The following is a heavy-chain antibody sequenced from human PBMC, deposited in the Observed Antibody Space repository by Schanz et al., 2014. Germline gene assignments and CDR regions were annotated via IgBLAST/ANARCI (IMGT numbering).Heavy chain of an antibody. Sequence: EGQLAESGGGLVQPGGSLRLSCAVSGFTVSSNHMSWVRQAPGKGLEWVSALSGSGGSTYYADSVKGRFTISRDNSKNTLYLQMISLRAEDTAVYYCAKQIHYDILTVTRNWGQGTLVTVSS. CDR1: GFTVSSNH. J-gene: IGHJ4*02. CDR2: LSGSGGST. V-gene: IGHV3-23*04. CDR3: AKQIHYDILTVTRN. D-gene: IGHD3-9*01.